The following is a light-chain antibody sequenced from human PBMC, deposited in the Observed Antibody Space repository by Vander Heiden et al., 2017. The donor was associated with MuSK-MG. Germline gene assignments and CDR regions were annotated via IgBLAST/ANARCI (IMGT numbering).Light chain of an antibody. V-gene: IGKV1-27*01. CDR3: QKYDSAPWT. CDR1: QGINNY. Sequence: DIQMTQSPSSLSASVGDRVTITCRASQGINNYLAWYQQKPGKVPNLLIFDASILESGAPTRFSGSGSGTDFTLTISSLQPEDFATYYCQKYDSAPWTFGQGTKVEIK. J-gene: IGKJ1*01. CDR2: DAS.